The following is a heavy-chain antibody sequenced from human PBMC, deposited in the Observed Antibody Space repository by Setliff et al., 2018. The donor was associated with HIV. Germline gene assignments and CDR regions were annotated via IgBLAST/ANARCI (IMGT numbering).Heavy chain of an antibody. D-gene: IGHD3-16*01. CDR3: ARGGRSWFQNFHGAFDV. CDR1: GDSMSNSGYY. V-gene: IGHV4-39*07. CDR2: IYYSGTP. J-gene: IGHJ3*01. Sequence: LSLTCTVSGDSMSNSGYYWSWLRQSPGKGLEWIGSIYYSGTPYYSPSLNSRVTISLDTSKNQFSLRLTSVTAADTAVYYCARGGRSWFQNFHGAFDVWGQGTMVTVSS.